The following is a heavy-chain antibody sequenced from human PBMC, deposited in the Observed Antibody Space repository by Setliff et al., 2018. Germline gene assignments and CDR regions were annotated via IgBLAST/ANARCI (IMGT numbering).Heavy chain of an antibody. CDR3: AREGVDTRSSTDYRYYMDV. D-gene: IGHD5-18*01. V-gene: IGHV1-69*05. CDR2: IIPIFGTT. Sequence: WASVKVSSKASGGTFSNYDISWVRQAPGQGLEWMGGIIPIFGTTNYAQKFQGRVTIITDESTSTAYMELSSLTSADTAVYYCAREGVDTRSSTDYRYYMDVWGKGTTVTVS. J-gene: IGHJ6*03. CDR1: GGTFSNYD.